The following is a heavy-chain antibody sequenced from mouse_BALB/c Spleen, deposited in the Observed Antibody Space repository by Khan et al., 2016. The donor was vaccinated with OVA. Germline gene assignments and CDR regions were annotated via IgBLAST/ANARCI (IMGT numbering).Heavy chain of an antibody. CDR3: PNHRDYYCHNPDFGD. Sequence: EVQLQESGGGLVRPGGSLKLSCAASGFSFSSYSMSWVRQTPEKRLEWVATISSGGTYTYYPDSVKVRFTISRDNAKNTLYLQMSSLKSEDTAMHNCPNHRDYYCHNPDFGDWGQDTTLTVSS. CDR2: ISSGGTYT. J-gene: IGHJ2*01. V-gene: IGHV5-6-4*01. CDR1: GFSFSSYS. D-gene: IGHD1-1*01.